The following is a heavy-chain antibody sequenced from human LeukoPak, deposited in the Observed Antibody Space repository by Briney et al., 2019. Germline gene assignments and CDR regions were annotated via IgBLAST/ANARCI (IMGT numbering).Heavy chain of an antibody. CDR2: IYYSGST. V-gene: IGHV4-39*01. Sequence: SETLSLTCTVSGGSISSSSYYWGWIRQPPGKGLEWIGTIYYSGSTYYNPSLKSRVTISVDTSKNQFSLKLSSVTAADTAVYYCARGWGWEAFDIWGQGTMVTVSS. J-gene: IGHJ3*02. CDR3: ARGWGWEAFDI. D-gene: IGHD7-27*01. CDR1: GGSISSSSYY.